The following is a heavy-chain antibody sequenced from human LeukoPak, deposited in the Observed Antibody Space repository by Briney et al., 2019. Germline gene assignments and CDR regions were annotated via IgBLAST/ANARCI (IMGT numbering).Heavy chain of an antibody. Sequence: PGGSLRLSCAASGFTFSSYSMNWVRQAPGKGLEWVSSTSSSSNHMYYADSVKGRFTISRDNAKKSLYLQINSLRAEDTAIFYCAREEYAAAGTVDYWGQGTLVTVSS. CDR1: GFTFSSYS. D-gene: IGHD6-13*01. J-gene: IGHJ4*02. CDR3: AREEYAAAGTVDY. CDR2: TSSSSNHM. V-gene: IGHV3-21*01.